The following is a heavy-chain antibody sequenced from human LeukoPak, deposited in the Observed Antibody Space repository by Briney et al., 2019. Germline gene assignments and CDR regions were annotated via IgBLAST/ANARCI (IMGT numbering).Heavy chain of an antibody. CDR2: INPNSGGT. CDR1: RYTFTAYY. J-gene: IGHJ4*02. V-gene: IGHV1-2*06. Sequence: ASVKVSCKASRYTFTAYYMHWVRQAPGQGLEWMGRINPNSGGTNYAQKFQGRVTMTRDTSISTAYMELSGLRSDDTAVYYCASPGGTSQDYWGQGTLVTVST. D-gene: IGHD3-16*01. CDR3: ASPGGTSQDY.